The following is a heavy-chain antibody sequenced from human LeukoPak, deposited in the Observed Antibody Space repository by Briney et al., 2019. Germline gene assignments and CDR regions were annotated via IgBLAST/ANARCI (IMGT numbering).Heavy chain of an antibody. CDR2: ISGSGGST. Sequence: GGSLRLSCAASGFTFSSYAMSWVRQAPGKGLEWVSAISGSGGSTYYADSVKGRFTISRDNSKNTLYLQMNSLRAEDTAVYYCAKAYRTNGVCPPGYFDYWGQGTLVTVSS. J-gene: IGHJ4*02. V-gene: IGHV3-23*01. CDR1: GFTFSSYA. CDR3: AKAYRTNGVCPPGYFDY. D-gene: IGHD2-8*01.